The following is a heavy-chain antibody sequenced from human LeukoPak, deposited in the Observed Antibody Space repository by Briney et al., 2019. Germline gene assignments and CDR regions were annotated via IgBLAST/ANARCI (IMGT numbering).Heavy chain of an antibody. Sequence: GGSLRLSCAASGFTVSSNYMSWIRQAPGKGLEWVSYISSSGSTIYYADSVKGRFTISKDNAKNSLYLQMNSLRAEDTAVYYCASRAAAGLYDAFDIWGQGTMVTVSS. D-gene: IGHD6-13*01. CDR2: ISSSGSTI. V-gene: IGHV3-11*04. J-gene: IGHJ3*02. CDR1: GFTVSSNY. CDR3: ASRAAAGLYDAFDI.